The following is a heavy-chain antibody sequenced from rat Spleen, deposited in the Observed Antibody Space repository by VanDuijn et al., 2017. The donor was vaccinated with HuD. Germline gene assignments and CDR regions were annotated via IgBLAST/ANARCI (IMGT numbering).Heavy chain of an antibody. CDR2: IWGNGNS. CDR3: TRSYGGYSQHWFAY. V-gene: IGHV2-13*01. D-gene: IGHD1-11*01. Sequence: QVQLKESGPGLVEPSQTLSLTCTVSGFSLISHSLHWVRQPPGKGLDWMGIIWGNGNSNYNSTLKSRLSISRDTSKSQVFLKMNSLQTDDTAIYFCTRSYGGYSQHWFAYWGQGTLVTVSS. CDR1: GFSLISHS. J-gene: IGHJ3*01.